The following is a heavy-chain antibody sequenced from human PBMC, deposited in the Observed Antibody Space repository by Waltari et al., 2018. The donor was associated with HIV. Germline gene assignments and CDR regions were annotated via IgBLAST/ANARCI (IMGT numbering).Heavy chain of an antibody. CDR2: IYHSGST. D-gene: IGHD6-13*01. J-gene: IGHJ5*02. CDR1: GYSISSGYY. V-gene: IGHV4-38-2*02. CDR3: ARDLGGRIAAAGKGWFDP. Sequence: QVQLQESGPGLVKPSETLSLTCTVSGYSISSGYYWGWIRQPPGKGLEWIGSIYHSGSTYYNPSLKSRVTISVDTSKNQFSLKLSSVTAADTAVYYCARDLGGRIAAAGKGWFDPWGQGTLVTVSS.